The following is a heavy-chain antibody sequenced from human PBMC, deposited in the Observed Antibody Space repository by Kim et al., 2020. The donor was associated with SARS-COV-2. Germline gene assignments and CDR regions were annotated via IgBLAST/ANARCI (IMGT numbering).Heavy chain of an antibody. V-gene: IGHV4-59*13. Sequence: SETLSLTCTVSGGPISSYYWSWIRQPPGKGLEWIGYIYYSGSTNYNPPLKSRVTISVDTSKNQFSLKLSSVTATDTAVYYCARGAKVVPAMNWFDPWGQGELVSVSP. J-gene: IGHJ5*02. D-gene: IGHD2-2*01. CDR3: ARGAKVVPAMNWFDP. CDR2: IYYSGST. CDR1: GGPISSYY.